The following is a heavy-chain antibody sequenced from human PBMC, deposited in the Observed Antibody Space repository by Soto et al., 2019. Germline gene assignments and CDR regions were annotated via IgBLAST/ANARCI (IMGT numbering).Heavy chain of an antibody. D-gene: IGHD6-19*01. CDR2: ISSSSSYI. J-gene: IGHJ4*02. V-gene: IGHV3-21*01. CDR1: GFTFSSYS. CDR3: ARGGYSSGRATDY. Sequence: GGSLRLSCAASGFTFSSYSMNWVRQAPGKGLEWVSSISSSSSYIYYADSVKGRFTISRDNAKNSLYLQMNSLRAEDTAVYYCARGGYSSGRATDYWGQGTLVTVSS.